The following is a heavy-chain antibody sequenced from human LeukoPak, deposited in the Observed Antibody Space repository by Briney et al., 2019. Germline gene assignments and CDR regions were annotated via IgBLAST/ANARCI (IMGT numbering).Heavy chain of an antibody. V-gene: IGHV4-4*09. J-gene: IGHJ3*02. CDR3: AGTRPYCSSTSCYLDAFDI. CDR1: GGSISSYY. D-gene: IGHD2-2*01. Sequence: SETLSLTCTVSGGSISSYYWSWIRQPPGKGLEWIGYIYTSGSTNYNPSLKSRVTISVDTSKNQFSLKLSSVTAADTAVYYCAGTRPYCSSTSCYLDAFDIWGQGTMVTVSS. CDR2: IYTSGST.